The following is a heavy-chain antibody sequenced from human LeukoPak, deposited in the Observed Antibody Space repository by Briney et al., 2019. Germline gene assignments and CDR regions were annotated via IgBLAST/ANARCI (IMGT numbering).Heavy chain of an antibody. J-gene: IGHJ5*02. CDR2: IRSKANSYAT. V-gene: IGHV3-73*01. CDR3: TIVVPAARDNWFDP. CDR1: GFTFSGSA. D-gene: IGHD2-2*01. Sequence: GGSLRLSCAASGFTFSGSAMHWVRQASGKGLEWVGRIRSKANSYATAYAASVKGRFTISRDDSKSTAYLQMNSLKTEDTAVYYCTIVVPAARDNWFDPWGQGTLVTVSS.